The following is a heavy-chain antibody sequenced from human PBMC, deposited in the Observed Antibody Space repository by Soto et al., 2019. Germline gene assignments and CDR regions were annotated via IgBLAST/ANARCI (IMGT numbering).Heavy chain of an antibody. CDR3: ARSSGGNFGIIIEGSNWFDP. V-gene: IGHV1-46*01. Sequence: ASVKVSCKAPGDTFTSYSLNWVRQAPGQGLEWMGVINPNGGSTKYAQKFQGRVTMTRDTSRSTVYMDLRSLRSDDTAIYYCARSSGGNFGIIIEGSNWFDPWGQGTLVTVSS. J-gene: IGHJ5*02. CDR2: INPNGGST. CDR1: GDTFTSYS. D-gene: IGHD3-3*01.